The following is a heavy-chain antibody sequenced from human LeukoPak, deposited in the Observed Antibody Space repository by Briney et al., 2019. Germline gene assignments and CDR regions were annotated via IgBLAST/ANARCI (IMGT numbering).Heavy chain of an antibody. D-gene: IGHD4-23*01. CDR3: ARKARGNSYFDY. J-gene: IGHJ4*02. CDR1: GFSLSTSGMC. Sequence: SGPTLVNPTQTLTLTCTFSGFSLSTSGMCVSWIRQPPGKALEWLARIDWDDDKYYSTSLKTRLTISKDTSKNQVVLTMTNMDPVDTATYYCARKARGNSYFDYWGQGTLVTVSS. V-gene: IGHV2-70*11. CDR2: IDWDDDK.